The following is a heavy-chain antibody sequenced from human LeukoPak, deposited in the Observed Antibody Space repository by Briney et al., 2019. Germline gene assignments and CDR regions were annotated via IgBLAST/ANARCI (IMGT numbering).Heavy chain of an antibody. CDR3: ARAQGYSYGLDV. D-gene: IGHD5-18*01. J-gene: IGHJ6*02. CDR1: GSTFSSHT. CDR2: IYSCGST. Sequence: GGSLRLSCAASGSTFSSHTMSWVRQAPGKGLEWVSVIYSCGSTYYADSVKGRFTISRDNSKNTLYLQMNSLRAEDTAVYYRARAQGYSYGLDVWGQGTTVTVSS. V-gene: IGHV3-66*01.